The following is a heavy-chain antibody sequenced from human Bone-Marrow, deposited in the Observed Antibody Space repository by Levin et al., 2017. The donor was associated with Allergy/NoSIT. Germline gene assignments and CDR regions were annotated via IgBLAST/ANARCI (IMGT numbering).Heavy chain of an antibody. CDR1: GASISSSSYY. CDR2: IFYSGNT. Sequence: GSLRLSCSVSGASISSSSYYWGWIRQPPGKGLEWIGTIFYSGNTYYNPSLKSRVTLSVDTSKNQFSLKLASVTAADTAVYYCAREDASGSFVDYWGQGTLVIVSS. V-gene: IGHV4-39*07. CDR3: AREDASGSFVDY. J-gene: IGHJ4*02. D-gene: IGHD3-10*01.